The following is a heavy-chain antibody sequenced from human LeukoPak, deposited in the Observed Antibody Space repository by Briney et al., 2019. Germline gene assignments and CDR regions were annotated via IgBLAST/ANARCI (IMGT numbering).Heavy chain of an antibody. CDR2: IIPIFGAA. V-gene: IGHV1-69*06. CDR3: ARGSTVTTYYHFDY. CDR1: GGTFSSYA. Sequence: SVKVSCKASGGTFSSYAISWVRQAPGQGLEWMGGIIPIFGAANYAQKFQGRVTITADKSTSTAYMELSSLRSEDTAVYYCARGSTVTTYYHFDYWGQGTLVTVSS. J-gene: IGHJ4*02. D-gene: IGHD4-17*01.